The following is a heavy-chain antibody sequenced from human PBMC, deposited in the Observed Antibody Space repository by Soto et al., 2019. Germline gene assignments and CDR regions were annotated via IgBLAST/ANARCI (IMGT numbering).Heavy chain of an antibody. J-gene: IGHJ4*02. Sequence: GASVKVSCKASGYTFTSYDIYWVRQATGQGLEWMGWLNPNTGDSAYAQKFQGRISVTSDTSINTVHMELSSLRSEDTAVYYCARRVETNGWNGFGADKYYFDFWGQGTLVTVSS. V-gene: IGHV1-8*01. D-gene: IGHD1-1*01. CDR1: GYTFTSYD. CDR3: ARRVETNGWNGFGADKYYFDF. CDR2: LNPNTGDS.